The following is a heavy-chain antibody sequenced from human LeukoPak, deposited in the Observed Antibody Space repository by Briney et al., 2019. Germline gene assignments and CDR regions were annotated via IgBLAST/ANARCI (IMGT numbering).Heavy chain of an antibody. V-gene: IGHV3-30-3*01. CDR2: ITYDGSNK. D-gene: IGHD2-15*01. CDR1: GFTFSNYA. CDR3: ARASGGYCSGGSCYNRFDP. Sequence: PGGSLRLSCAASGFTFSNYAMHWVRQAPGKGLEWVSVITYDGSNKYYADSVKGRVSISRDNSKNTLYLQMNSLRDEDTAVYYCARASGGYCSGGSCYNRFDPWGQGTLVTVSS. J-gene: IGHJ5*02.